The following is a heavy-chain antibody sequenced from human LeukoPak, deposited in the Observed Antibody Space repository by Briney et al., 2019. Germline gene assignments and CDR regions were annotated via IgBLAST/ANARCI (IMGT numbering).Heavy chain of an antibody. J-gene: IGHJ4*02. Sequence: GRSLRLSCAASGFTFSSYGMHWVRQAPGKGLEWVAVISYDGSNKYYADSVKGRFTISRDNSKNTLYLQMNSLRAEDTAVYYCAKDDLLTYKGYYFDYWGQGTLVTVSS. V-gene: IGHV3-30*18. D-gene: IGHD3/OR15-3a*01. CDR1: GFTFSSYG. CDR3: AKDDLLTYKGYYFDY. CDR2: ISYDGSNK.